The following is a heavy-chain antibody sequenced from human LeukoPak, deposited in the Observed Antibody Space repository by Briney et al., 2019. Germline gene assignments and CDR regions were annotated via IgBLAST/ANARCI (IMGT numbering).Heavy chain of an antibody. V-gene: IGHV4-4*07. J-gene: IGHJ2*01. D-gene: IGHD4-11*01. CDR2: IYTTGST. Sequence: SETLSLTCTVSGGSISNYYWSWIRQPAGKGLEWIGRIYTTGSTNYNPSLQSRVTMSVDTSKNQFSLKLSSVTAADTAVYYCARAGTTTVPWYFDLWGRGTLVTVSS. CDR1: GGSISNYY. CDR3: ARAGTTTVPWYFDL.